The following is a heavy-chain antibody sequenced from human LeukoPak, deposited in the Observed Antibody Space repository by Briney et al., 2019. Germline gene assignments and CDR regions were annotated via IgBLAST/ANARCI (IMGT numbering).Heavy chain of an antibody. V-gene: IGHV3-21*01. J-gene: IGHJ6*03. CDR1: GLTFSSYA. CDR3: ARSGDSSSWYLFPYYYYYYMDV. CDR2: ISSSSSYI. Sequence: GGSLRLSCAASGLTFSSYAMSWVRQAPGKGLEWVSSISSSSSYIYYADSVQGRFTISRDNAKNSLYLQMNSLRAEDTAVYYCARSGDSSSWYLFPYYYYYYMDVWGKGTTVTVSS. D-gene: IGHD6-13*01.